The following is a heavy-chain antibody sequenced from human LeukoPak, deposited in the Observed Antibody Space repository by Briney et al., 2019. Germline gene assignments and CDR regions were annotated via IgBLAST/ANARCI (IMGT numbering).Heavy chain of an antibody. D-gene: IGHD3-3*01. CDR3: AKGWKDYDFWSGHTGMDV. V-gene: IGHV3-23*01. CDR2: ISGSGGST. CDR1: GFTFSSYA. Sequence: PGGSLRPSCAASGFTFSSYAMSWVRQAPGKGLEWVSAISGSGGSTYYADSVKGRFTISRDNSKNTLYLQMNSLRAEDTAVYYCAKGWKDYDFWSGHTGMDVWGQGTTVTVSS. J-gene: IGHJ6*02.